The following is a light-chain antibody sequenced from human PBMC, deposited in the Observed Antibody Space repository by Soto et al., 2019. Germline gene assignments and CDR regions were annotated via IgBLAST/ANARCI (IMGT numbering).Light chain of an antibody. CDR3: QHHRA. V-gene: IGKV1-5*03. Sequence: DIQMTQSPSTLSSSVGDRVTITCRASQSISSWLAWYQQKPGKAPKLLIYKASYLESGVPSKFSGSGSGTEFTLTIIILQPNYFATYYCQHHRAFGRGTKVEIK. CDR1: QSISSW. CDR2: KAS. J-gene: IGKJ1*01.